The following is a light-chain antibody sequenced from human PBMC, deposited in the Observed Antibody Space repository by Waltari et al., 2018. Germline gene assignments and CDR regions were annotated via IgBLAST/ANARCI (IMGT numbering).Light chain of an antibody. Sequence: DIQLTQSPSSLSASIADRVTIPCRASQGIRNDLGWYQQKPGRAPRRLIYGASTLQTGVPSRFSGSGSGTDFTLTISSLQPEDLATYYCLQHSDYPFTFGPGTKVHVK. CDR1: QGIRND. CDR3: LQHSDYPFT. V-gene: IGKV1-17*01. CDR2: GAS. J-gene: IGKJ3*01.